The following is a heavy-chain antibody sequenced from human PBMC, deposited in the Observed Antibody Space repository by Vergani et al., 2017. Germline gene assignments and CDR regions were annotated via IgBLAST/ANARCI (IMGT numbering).Heavy chain of an antibody. D-gene: IGHD2-15*01. CDR3: ARAEGHCNGGSCYFYGMDV. V-gene: IGHV1-69*13. J-gene: IGHJ6*02. CDR1: GGTFSNYA. CDR2: IIPIFGKT. Sequence: QVQLVQSGAEVKKPGSSVKVSCKASGGTFSNYAISWVRQAPGQGLEWMGRIIPIFGKTNYAQKFQGRVTITADESTYTSYMGLSSLRSEDTAVYYCARAEGHCNGGSCYFYGMDVWGQGTTVTVSS.